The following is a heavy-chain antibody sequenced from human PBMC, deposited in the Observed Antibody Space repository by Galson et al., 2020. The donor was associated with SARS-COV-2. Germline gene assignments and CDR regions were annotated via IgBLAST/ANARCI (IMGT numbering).Heavy chain of an antibody. CDR2: INHSGST. V-gene: IGHV4-34*01. CDR3: ARSSGYYLLPDY. Sequence: SETLSLPCAVYGGSFSGYYWSWIRQPPGKGLEWIREINHSGSTNYNPSLKSRVTISVDTSKNQFSLKLSSVTAADTAVYYCARSSGYYLLPDYWGQGTLVTVSS. CDR1: GGSFSGYY. J-gene: IGHJ4*02. D-gene: IGHD3-22*01.